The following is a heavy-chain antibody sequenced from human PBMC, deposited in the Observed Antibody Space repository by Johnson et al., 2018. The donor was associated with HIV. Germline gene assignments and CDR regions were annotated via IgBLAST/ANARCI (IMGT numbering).Heavy chain of an antibody. Sequence: QVQLVESGGGVVRPGGSLRLSCTASGFTFDDYGMSWVRHAPGKGLEWVAVISFDGSYKYYADSVKGRFTISRDSSKNTLYLQLNSLKVEDTAMYYCARDGESQQLPLGDAFDVWGQGTMVIVSS. CDR2: ISFDGSYK. CDR3: ARDGESQQLPLGDAFDV. CDR1: GFTFDDYG. V-gene: IGHV3-30*03. D-gene: IGHD6-13*01. J-gene: IGHJ3*01.